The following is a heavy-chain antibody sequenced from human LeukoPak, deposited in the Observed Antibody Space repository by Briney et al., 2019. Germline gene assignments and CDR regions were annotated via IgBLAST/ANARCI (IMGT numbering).Heavy chain of an antibody. J-gene: IGHJ5*02. CDR1: GGSISSSNYY. D-gene: IGHD2-15*01. Sequence: SETLSLTCTVSGGSISSSNYYWGWIRQPPGKGLEWIGIVHYNGNTYYNPSLKSRVTISVDTSKSQFSPELSSVAAADTAVYCCTRYDPAATGGWFDPWGQGTLVTVSS. CDR2: VHYNGNT. V-gene: IGHV4-39*01. CDR3: TRYDPAATGGWFDP.